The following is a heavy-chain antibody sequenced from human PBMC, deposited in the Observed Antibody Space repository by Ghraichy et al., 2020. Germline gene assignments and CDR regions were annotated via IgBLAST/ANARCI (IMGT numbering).Heavy chain of an antibody. CDR3: ARHRLNEYFVSGSNFDY. D-gene: IGHD3-10*01. CDR2: IKQDGSEK. Sequence: GGSLRLSCAASGFTFGTYWMTWLRQTPRKGLEWVANIKQDGSEKYYADSVEGRFSISRDNAKNSLFLQMNSLRAEDTAVYYCARHRLNEYFVSGSNFDYWRQGTLVTVSS. CDR1: GFTFGTYW. J-gene: IGHJ4*02. V-gene: IGHV3-7*03.